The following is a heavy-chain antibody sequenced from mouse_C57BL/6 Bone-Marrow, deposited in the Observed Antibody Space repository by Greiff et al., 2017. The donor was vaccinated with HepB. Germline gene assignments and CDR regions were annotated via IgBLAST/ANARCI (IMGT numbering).Heavy chain of an antibody. CDR2: ISNGGGST. J-gene: IGHJ3*01. Sequence: EVKLMESGGGLVQPGGSLKLSCAASGFTFSDYYMYWVRQTPEKRLEWVAYISNGGGSTYYPDTVKGRFTISRDNAKNTLYLQISRLTSEDTAMYYCARPTAYWGQGTLVTVSA. CDR3: ARPTAY. CDR1: GFTFSDYY. V-gene: IGHV5-12*01.